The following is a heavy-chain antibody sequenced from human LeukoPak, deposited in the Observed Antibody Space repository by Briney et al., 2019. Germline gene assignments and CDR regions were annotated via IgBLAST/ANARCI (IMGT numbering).Heavy chain of an antibody. CDR2: ISYDGSNK. D-gene: IGHD2-2*01. V-gene: IGHV3-30*01. CDR1: GFTFSSYA. CDR3: ARPDCSSTSCYYFDY. J-gene: IGHJ4*02. Sequence: GGSLRLSCAASGFTFSSYAMHWVRQAPGKGLEWVAVISYDGSNKYYADSVKGRFTISRDNSKNTLYLQMNSLRAEDTAVYYRARPDCSSTSCYYFDYWGQGTLVTVSS.